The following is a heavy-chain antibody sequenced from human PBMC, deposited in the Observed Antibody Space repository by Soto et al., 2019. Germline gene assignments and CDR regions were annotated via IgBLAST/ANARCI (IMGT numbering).Heavy chain of an antibody. Sequence: SVKVSGKASGFTFSSSAVQWVRQARGQGLEWIGWIVLGNGNTNYAQKFQERVTITRDMSTSTAYMEVRSLTFEDTAVYYCATRIGNIGWYWLDTWGQGTLVTVSS. D-gene: IGHD6-19*01. CDR1: GFTFSSSA. J-gene: IGHJ5*02. V-gene: IGHV1-58*01. CDR2: IVLGNGNT. CDR3: ATRIGNIGWYWLDT.